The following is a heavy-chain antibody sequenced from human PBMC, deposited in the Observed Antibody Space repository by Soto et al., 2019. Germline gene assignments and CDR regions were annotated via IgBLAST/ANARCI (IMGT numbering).Heavy chain of an antibody. CDR1: GFTFSSYG. D-gene: IGHD3-16*02. CDR3: ARDAPDYVWGSYRYTGYFDY. CDR2: IWYDGSNK. Sequence: QVPLVESGGGVVQPGRSLRLSCAASGFTFSSYGMHWVRQAPGKGLEWVAVIWYDGSNKYYADSVKGRFTISRDNSKNTLYLQMNSLRAEDTAVYYCARDAPDYVWGSYRYTGYFDYWGQGTLVTVSS. V-gene: IGHV3-33*01. J-gene: IGHJ4*02.